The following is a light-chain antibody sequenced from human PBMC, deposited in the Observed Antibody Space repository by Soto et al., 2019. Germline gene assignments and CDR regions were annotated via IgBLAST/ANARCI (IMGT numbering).Light chain of an antibody. V-gene: IGKV3-20*01. CDR1: QSVSSNY. CDR3: QQYGRSPWA. Sequence: EIVLTQSPATLSLSPGERATLSCRASQSVSSNYLAWYQQKPGQAPRLLFYGASSRATGIPDRFSGSGSGTDFILTISRLEPDDFAVYYCQQYGRSPWAFGQGTRWIS. J-gene: IGKJ1*01. CDR2: GAS.